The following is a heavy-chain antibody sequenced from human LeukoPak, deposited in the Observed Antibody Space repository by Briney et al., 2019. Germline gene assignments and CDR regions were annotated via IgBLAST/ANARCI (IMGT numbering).Heavy chain of an antibody. Sequence: PGGSLRLSCAASGFTFDDYAMHWVRQAPGKGLEWVSGISWNSGSIGYADSVKGRFTISRGNAKNSLYLQMNSLRAEDTALYYCAKGRNPGYSSGWYDYWGQGTLVTVSS. V-gene: IGHV3-9*01. CDR3: AKGRNPGYSSGWYDY. D-gene: IGHD6-19*01. J-gene: IGHJ4*02. CDR1: GFTFDDYA. CDR2: ISWNSGSI.